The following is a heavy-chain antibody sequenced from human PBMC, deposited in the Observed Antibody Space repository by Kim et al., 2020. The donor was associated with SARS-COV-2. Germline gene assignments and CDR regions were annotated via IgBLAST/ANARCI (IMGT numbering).Heavy chain of an antibody. J-gene: IGHJ6*02. CDR3: ARDRTTVTTTDYYYYYGMDV. Sequence: ASVKVSCKASGYTFTSYYMHWVRQAPGQGLEWMGIINPSGGSTSYAQKFQGRVTMTRDTSTSTVYMELSSLRSEDTAVYYCARDRTTVTTTDYYYYYGMDVWGRGTTVTVSS. CDR1: GYTFTSYY. D-gene: IGHD4-17*01. V-gene: IGHV1-46*01. CDR2: INPSGGST.